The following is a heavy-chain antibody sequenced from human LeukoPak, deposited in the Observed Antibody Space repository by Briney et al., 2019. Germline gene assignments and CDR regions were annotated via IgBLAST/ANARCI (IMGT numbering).Heavy chain of an antibody. J-gene: IGHJ6*02. CDR1: GFTFSDHY. Sequence: PGGSLRLSCAASGFTFSDHYMDWVRQAPGKGLEWVGRTRNKVNSYTTEYAASVKGRFTISRDDSKNSLYLQMNSLKTEDTAVYYCARNLATSYYYYYGMDVWGQGTTVTVSS. CDR2: TRNKVNSYTT. V-gene: IGHV3-72*01. CDR3: ARNLATSYYYYYGMDV.